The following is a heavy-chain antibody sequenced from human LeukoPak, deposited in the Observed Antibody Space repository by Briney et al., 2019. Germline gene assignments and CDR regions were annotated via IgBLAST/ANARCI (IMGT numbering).Heavy chain of an antibody. CDR1: GGSIYSGGYY. J-gene: IGHJ4*02. D-gene: IGHD4-11*01. V-gene: IGHV4-61*02. Sequence: SETLSLTCTVSGGSIYSGGYYWSWIRQPAGKGLEWIGRIYTSGSTNYNPSLKSRLTISVDTSKNQFSLKLSSVTAADTAVYYCARATVTTIGDYFDYWGQGTLVTVSS. CDR3: ARATVTTIGDYFDY. CDR2: IYTSGST.